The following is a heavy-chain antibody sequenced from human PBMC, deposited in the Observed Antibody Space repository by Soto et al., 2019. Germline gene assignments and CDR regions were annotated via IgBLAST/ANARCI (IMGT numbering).Heavy chain of an antibody. Sequence: QPGGSLRLSCAASGFTFSSYAMSWVRQAPGKGLEWVSAISGSGGSTYYADSVKGRFTISRDNSKNTLYLQMNSLRAEDTAVYYCAKKYSSYLLGDYYYYMDVWGKGTTVTVSS. D-gene: IGHD5-12*01. CDR3: AKKYSSYLLGDYYYYMDV. V-gene: IGHV3-23*01. CDR2: ISGSGGST. J-gene: IGHJ6*03. CDR1: GFTFSSYA.